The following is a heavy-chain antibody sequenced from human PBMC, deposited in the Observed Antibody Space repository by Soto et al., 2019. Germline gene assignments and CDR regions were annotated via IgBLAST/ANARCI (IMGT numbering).Heavy chain of an antibody. J-gene: IGHJ6*02. CDR1: GYSFTSYW. CDR2: FYPGDSTS. CDR3: ARHMEAAVTLWGWSYYYGMDV. Sequence: GESLKISCKGSGYSFTSYWVAWVRQLPGKGLEWMGTFYPGDSTSTYSPSFQGQVTISVDKSISTAYLQLSSLKASDTAMYYCARHMEAAVTLWGWSYYYGMDVWGQGTTVTVSS. V-gene: IGHV5-51*01. D-gene: IGHD4-4*01.